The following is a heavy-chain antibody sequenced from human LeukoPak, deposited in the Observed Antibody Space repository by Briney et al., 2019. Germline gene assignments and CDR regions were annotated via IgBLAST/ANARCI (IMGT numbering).Heavy chain of an antibody. V-gene: IGHV4-59*08. CDR3: ARSAYGDYVDLVY. D-gene: IGHD4-17*01. CDR1: GGSISSYY. J-gene: IGHJ4*02. CDR2: IYYSGST. Sequence: SETLSLTCTVSGGSISSYYWSWIRQPPGKGLEWIGYIYYSGSTNYNPSLKSRVTISVDTSKNQFSLELSSVTAADTAVYYCARSAYGDYVDLVYWGQGTLVTVSS.